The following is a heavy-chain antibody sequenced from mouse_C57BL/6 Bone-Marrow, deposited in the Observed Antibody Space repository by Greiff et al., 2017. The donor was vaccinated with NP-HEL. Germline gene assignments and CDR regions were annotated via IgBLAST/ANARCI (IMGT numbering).Heavy chain of an antibody. CDR2: IYPGSGST. Sequence: QVQLQQPGAELVKPGASVKMSCKASGYTFTSYWITWVKQRPGQGLEWIGDIYPGSGSTNYNEKFKSKAPLTVDTSSSTAYMQLSSLTSEDSAVYYCARKSNGNLWFAYWGQGTLVTVSA. CDR3: ARKSNGNLWFAY. V-gene: IGHV1-55*01. D-gene: IGHD2-1*01. CDR1: GYTFTSYW. J-gene: IGHJ3*01.